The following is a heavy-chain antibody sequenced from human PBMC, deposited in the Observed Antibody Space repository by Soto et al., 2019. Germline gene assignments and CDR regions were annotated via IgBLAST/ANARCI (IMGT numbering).Heavy chain of an antibody. J-gene: IGHJ4*02. V-gene: IGHV6-1*01. Sequence: SQTLSLPCAISGDSVSSNSAAWSWIRQSPSRGLEWLGRTYCRSKWNSNYAVSVKGRVTINPDTSKNQFSLQLNSVTPEDTAVYYCARDEGGPWGQGTLVTVSS. CDR2: TYCRSKWNS. CDR3: ARDEGGP. CDR1: GDSVSSNSAA.